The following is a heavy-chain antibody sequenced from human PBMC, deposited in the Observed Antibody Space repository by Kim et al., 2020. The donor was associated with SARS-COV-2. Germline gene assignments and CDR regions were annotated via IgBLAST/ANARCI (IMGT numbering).Heavy chain of an antibody. CDR2: ISWNSGSI. Sequence: GGSLRLSCAASGFTFDDYAMHWVRQAPGKGLEWVSGISWNSGSIGYADSVKGRFTISRDNAKNSLYLQMNSLRAEDTALYYCAKVRSSSWSIPDAFDIWGQGTMVTVSS. V-gene: IGHV3-9*01. CDR1: GFTFDDYA. J-gene: IGHJ3*02. CDR3: AKVRSSSWSIPDAFDI. D-gene: IGHD6-13*01.